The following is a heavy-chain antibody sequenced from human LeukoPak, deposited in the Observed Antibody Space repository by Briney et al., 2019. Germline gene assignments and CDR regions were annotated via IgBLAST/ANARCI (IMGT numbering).Heavy chain of an antibody. CDR3: ARDSSMIVVVYYFDY. CDR1: GLTFSSYA. V-gene: IGHV3-30-3*01. J-gene: IGHJ4*02. CDR2: ISYDGSNK. D-gene: IGHD3-22*01. Sequence: PGGSLRLSCAASGLTFSSYAMHWVRQAPGKGLEWVAVISYDGSNKYYADSVKGRFTISRDNSKNTLYLQMNSLRAEDTAVYYCARDSSMIVVVYYFDYWGQGTLVTVSS.